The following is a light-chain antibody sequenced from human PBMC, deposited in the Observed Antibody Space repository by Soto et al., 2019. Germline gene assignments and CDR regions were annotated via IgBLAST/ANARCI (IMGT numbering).Light chain of an antibody. Sequence: EIVLTQSPVTLSLSPGQRATLSCRASQSVYNFLAWYQQNPGQAPRLLISDASERATGIPARFSGSGSGTDFTRTISSLEPEDFAIYYCQQRAKWPLTFGGGTKVEIK. J-gene: IGKJ4*01. V-gene: IGKV3-11*01. CDR2: DAS. CDR1: QSVYNF. CDR3: QQRAKWPLT.